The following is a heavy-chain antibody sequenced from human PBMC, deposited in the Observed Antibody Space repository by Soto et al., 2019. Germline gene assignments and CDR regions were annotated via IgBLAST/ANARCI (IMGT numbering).Heavy chain of an antibody. CDR2: IGPESGAT. Sequence: ASVKVSCKASGYTFTGHYIHWVRQAPEQGPEWMGEIGPESGATRYAQRFQGRVTMTRDMSITTVYMELNNLSPDDTAVYYCGRGRSGTGCSRCSHYNRYSQSTPAPSLGAGGSSPSSNYY. D-gene: IGHD2-2*01. CDR3: GRGRSGTGCSRCSHYNRYSQSTPAPSLGAGGSSPSSNYY. V-gene: IGHV1-2*02. J-gene: IGHJ6*01. CDR1: GYTFTGHY.